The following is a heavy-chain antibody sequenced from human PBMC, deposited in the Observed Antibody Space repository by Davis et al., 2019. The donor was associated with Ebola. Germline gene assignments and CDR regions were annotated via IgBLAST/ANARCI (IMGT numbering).Heavy chain of an antibody. CDR1: GYTFTGYY. Sequence: ASVKVSCKASGYTFTGYYMHWVRQAPGQGLEWMGWINPNSGGTNYAQKFQGWVTMTTDTSTSTAYMELRSLRSDDTAVYYCARANTVTRENSFDYWGQGTLVTVSS. CDR2: INPNSGGT. D-gene: IGHD4-17*01. CDR3: ARANTVTRENSFDY. J-gene: IGHJ4*02. V-gene: IGHV1-2*04.